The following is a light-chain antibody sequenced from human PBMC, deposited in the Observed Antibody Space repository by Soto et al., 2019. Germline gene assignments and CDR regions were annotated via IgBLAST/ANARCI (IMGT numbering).Light chain of an antibody. Sequence: QSALTQPAPVSGSPGQSITISCTGTSSDIGGSDFVSWYQQHPGKAPKLVMSEVNNRPSGVSSRFSGSKSGNTASLTISGLQAEDEADYYCCSYTTTNTVVFGGGTKLTVL. CDR1: SSDIGGSDF. J-gene: IGLJ2*01. V-gene: IGLV2-14*01. CDR2: EVN. CDR3: CSYTTTNTVV.